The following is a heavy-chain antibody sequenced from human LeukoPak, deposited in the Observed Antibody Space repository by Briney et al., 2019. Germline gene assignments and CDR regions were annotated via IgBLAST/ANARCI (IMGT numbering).Heavy chain of an antibody. CDR2: ISGSGDTT. Sequence: GGSLRHSCAASGFTFSSYAMSWVRKAPGMRLEWVSSISGSGDTTHYADSVEGRFIISGDNSKNTLYLQMNSLRAEDTGLYYCAQFFLLYLAGGTGSRWGQGTLVTVSS. J-gene: IGHJ4*02. D-gene: IGHD3-10*01. CDR1: GFTFSSYA. CDR3: AQFFLLYLAGGTGSR. V-gene: IGHV3-23*01.